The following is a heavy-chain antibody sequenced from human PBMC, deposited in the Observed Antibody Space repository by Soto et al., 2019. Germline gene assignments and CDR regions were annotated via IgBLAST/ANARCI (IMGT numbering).Heavy chain of an antibody. CDR2: MWYDGTKS. D-gene: IGHD1-1*01. V-gene: IGHV3-33*06. CDR3: AKAKGSCDWSFDQ. Sequence: QVQLVESGGGVVQPGGSLRLSCAASGFTFSTSAMHWVRQTPGKGLEWVAAMWYDGTKSYYTESVMGRFTMSRVISKSTVRLQMESLRGADTAVYFCAKAKGSCDWSFDQWGQGTLVTVS. J-gene: IGHJ4*02. CDR1: GFTFSTSA.